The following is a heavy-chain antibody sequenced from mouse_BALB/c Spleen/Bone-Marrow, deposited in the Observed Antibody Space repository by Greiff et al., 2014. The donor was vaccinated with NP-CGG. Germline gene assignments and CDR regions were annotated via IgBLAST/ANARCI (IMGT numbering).Heavy chain of an antibody. V-gene: IGHV5-17*02. CDR2: ISSGSSTI. CDR3: TRSGTLGAMDY. CDR1: EFTFSSFG. Sequence: EVKLVESGGGLVQPGGSRKLSCAASEFTFSSFGMHWVRQAPEKGLEWVAYISSGSSTIYYADTMKGRFTISRDNPKNTLFLQMTSLRSEDTAMYYCTRSGTLGAMDYWGQGTSVTVSS. D-gene: IGHD3-3*01. J-gene: IGHJ4*01.